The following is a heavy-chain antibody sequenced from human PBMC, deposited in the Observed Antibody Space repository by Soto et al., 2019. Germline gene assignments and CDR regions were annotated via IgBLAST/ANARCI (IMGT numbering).Heavy chain of an antibody. CDR3: ASDLFGSGSFAYYYGMDV. CDR2: IDTDGGGA. V-gene: IGHV3-74*01. CDR1: GFFFSNYW. Sequence: GGSLRLSCAASGFFFSNYWMHWVRQAPGKGLVWVSRIDTDGGGAIYADSVKGRFTISRDNAKNTLYLHMNSLRAEDTAVYYCASDLFGSGSFAYYYGMDVWAKGPRSPSP. J-gene: IGHJ6*02. D-gene: IGHD3-10*01.